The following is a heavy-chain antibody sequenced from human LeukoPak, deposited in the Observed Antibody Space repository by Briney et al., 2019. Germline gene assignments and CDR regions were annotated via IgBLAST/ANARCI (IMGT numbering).Heavy chain of an antibody. D-gene: IGHD5-24*01. CDR2: VAYDGSNE. CDR1: GFTFSSYG. Sequence: GGSLRLSCAASGFTFSSYGMHWVRQAPGKGLEWLTFVAYDGSNENYAEFAKGRFTISRDNSMNILYLQLNSLRAEDTAIYYCAKNRGYNYDPHAADLWGQGTMVTVSS. J-gene: IGHJ3*01. CDR3: AKNRGYNYDPHAADL. V-gene: IGHV3-30*02.